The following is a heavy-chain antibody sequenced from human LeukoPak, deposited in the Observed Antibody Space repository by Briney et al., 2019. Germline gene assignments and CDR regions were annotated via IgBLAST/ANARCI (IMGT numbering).Heavy chain of an antibody. J-gene: IGHJ4*02. CDR2: IIPILGIA. D-gene: IGHD5-24*01. V-gene: IGHV1-69*04. CDR3: ARTDDGYNIFDY. Sequence: GSSVKVSCKASGGTFSSYAISWVRQAPGQGLVWMGRIIPILGIANYAQKFQGRVTITADKSTSTAYMELSSLRSEDTAVYYCARTDDGYNIFDYWGQGTLVTVSS. CDR1: GGTFSSYA.